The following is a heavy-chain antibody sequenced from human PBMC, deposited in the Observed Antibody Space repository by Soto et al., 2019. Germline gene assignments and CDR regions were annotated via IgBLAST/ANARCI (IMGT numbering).Heavy chain of an antibody. V-gene: IGHV1-46*01. J-gene: IGHJ6*02. Sequence: DSVNGSCKASGYTFTSYYMHWVRQAPGQGLEWMGIINPSGGSTSYAQKFQGRVTMTRDTSTSTVYMELSSLRSEATAVYYCAREGYCSGGGCYALDVRGQGPTRTVS. CDR3: AREGYCSGGGCYALDV. D-gene: IGHD2-15*01. CDR1: GYTFTSYY. CDR2: INPSGGST.